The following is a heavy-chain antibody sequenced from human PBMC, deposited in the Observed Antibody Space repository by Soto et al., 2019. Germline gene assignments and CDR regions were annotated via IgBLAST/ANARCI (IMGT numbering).Heavy chain of an antibody. CDR2: IIPIFGTA. J-gene: IGHJ6*02. V-gene: IGHV1-69*01. D-gene: IGHD2-15*01. CDR3: ARSQGGSSSLDIYYDYYYGMDV. CDR1: GGTFSSYA. Sequence: QVQLVQSGAEVKKPGSSVKVSCKAPGGTFSSYAISWVRQAPGQGLEWMGGIIPIFGTANYAKTFQGRVTITADESTSTGYMELSSLRSEDTAVYYCARSQGGSSSLDIYYDYYYGMDVWGQGTKVTVSS.